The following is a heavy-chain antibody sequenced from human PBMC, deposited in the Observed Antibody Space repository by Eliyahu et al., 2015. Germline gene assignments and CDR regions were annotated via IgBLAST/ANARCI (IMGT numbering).Heavy chain of an antibody. CDR1: GFTFSSYG. Sequence: QVELVESGGGVVQPGRSLRLSCAASGFTFSSYGMHWVRQAPGKGLEWVAVISNDGSNKYYADSVKGRFTITRDNSKSTLYLQMNSLGNEDTAVYYCAKSQSSGQQRGYFEYWGQGTLVTVAS. CDR2: ISNDGSNK. D-gene: IGHD6-13*01. J-gene: IGHJ4*02. V-gene: IGHV3-30*18. CDR3: AKSQSSGQQRGYFEY.